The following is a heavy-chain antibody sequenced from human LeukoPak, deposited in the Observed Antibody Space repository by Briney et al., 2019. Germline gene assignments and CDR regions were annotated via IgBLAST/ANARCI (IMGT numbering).Heavy chain of an antibody. D-gene: IGHD3-22*01. J-gene: IGHJ4*02. CDR1: GYSISSGRY. CDR3: VRQRYVYGYCDS. V-gene: IGHV4-38-2*01. CDR2: LSHSGSI. Sequence: SETLSLTCAVSGYSISSGRYWGWVRQPPGKGLEWIGSLSHSGSIYYNPSLESRVTKSVDTSKNQFSLRLSSVTAADTAVYYCVRQRYVYGYCDSWGPGTLVTVSS.